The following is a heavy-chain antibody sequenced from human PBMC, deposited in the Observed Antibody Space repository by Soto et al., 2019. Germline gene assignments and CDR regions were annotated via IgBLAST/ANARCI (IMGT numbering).Heavy chain of an antibody. J-gene: IGHJ6*02. CDR3: ASWRTVTTPTEYYGMDV. CDR1: GGSISSGGYY. V-gene: IGHV4-31*03. Sequence: SETLSLTCTVSGGSISSGGYYWSWIRQHPGKGLEWIGYIYYSGSTYYNPSLKSRVTISVDASKNQFSLKLSSVTAADTAVYYCASWRTVTTPTEYYGMDVWGQGTTVTVSS. D-gene: IGHD4-17*01. CDR2: IYYSGST.